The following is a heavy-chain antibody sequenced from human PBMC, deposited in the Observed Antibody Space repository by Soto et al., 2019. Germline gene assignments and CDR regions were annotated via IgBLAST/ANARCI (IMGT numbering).Heavy chain of an antibody. CDR3: ARSPYDYWGFDY. CDR2: ISSSSSYI. Sequence: GGPRRCPCAPSGSTFSSYSMNWVPRAPGKGLEWASSISSSSSYIYYADSVKGRFTISRDNAKNSLYLQMNSLRAEDTAVYYCARSPYDYWGFDYWGQGTLVTVSS. D-gene: IGHD3-3*01. CDR1: GSTFSSYS. V-gene: IGHV3-21*01. J-gene: IGHJ4*02.